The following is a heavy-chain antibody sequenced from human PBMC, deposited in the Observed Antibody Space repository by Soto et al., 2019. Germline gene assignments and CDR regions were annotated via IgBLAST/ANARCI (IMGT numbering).Heavy chain of an antibody. Sequence: EVQLLESGGGLVQPGGSLRLSCAASGFTFGSYAMSWVRQAPGKGLEWVSAISGSGGNTYYADSVKGRFTISRDNSNNPLYLQMNRLGVEDTAVYYCAKDRGLGGGRCYNYWGQGILVTVSS. CDR3: AKDRGLGGGRCYNY. D-gene: IGHD2-15*01. V-gene: IGHV3-23*01. CDR1: GFTFGSYA. CDR2: ISGSGGNT. J-gene: IGHJ4*02.